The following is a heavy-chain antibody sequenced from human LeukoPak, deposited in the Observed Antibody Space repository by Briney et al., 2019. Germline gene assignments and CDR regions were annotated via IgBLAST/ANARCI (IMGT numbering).Heavy chain of an antibody. CDR1: GGSISSGGYY. J-gene: IGHJ4*02. CDR3: ASGYSSSWSFDY. D-gene: IGHD6-13*01. V-gene: IGHV4-30-2*01. CDR2: IYHSGST. Sequence: PSETLSLTCTVSGGSISSGGYYWSWIRQPLGKGLEWIGYIYHSGSTYYNPSLKSRVTISVDRSKNQFSLKLSSVTAADTAVYYCASGYSSSWSFDYWGQGTLVTVSS.